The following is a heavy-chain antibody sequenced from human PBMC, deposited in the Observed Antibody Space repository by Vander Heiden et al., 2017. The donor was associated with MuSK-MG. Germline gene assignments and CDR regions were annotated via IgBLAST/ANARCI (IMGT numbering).Heavy chain of an antibody. Sequence: QVQLVQSGAEVKKPGASVTVSCKASGYTFTGYYMHWVRQAPGQGLEWMGWINPNSGGTNYAQKFQGRVTMTRDTSISTAYMELSRLRSDDTAVYYCARDPVRGGSYRRGYYYYMDVWGKGTTVTVSS. CDR3: ARDPVRGGSYRRGYYYYMDV. V-gene: IGHV1-2*02. CDR2: INPNSGGT. D-gene: IGHD1-26*01. J-gene: IGHJ6*03. CDR1: GYTFTGYY.